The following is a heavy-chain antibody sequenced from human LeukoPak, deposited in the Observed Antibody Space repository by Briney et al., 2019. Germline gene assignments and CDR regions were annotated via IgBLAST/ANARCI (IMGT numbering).Heavy chain of an antibody. J-gene: IGHJ4*02. D-gene: IGHD2-15*01. CDR3: ARAVVVVAATYYFDY. V-gene: IGHV1-3*01. CDR2: INAGNGNT. CDR1: GYTFTSYA. Sequence: ASVKVSCKASGYTFTSYAIHWVRQAPGQRLEWMGWINAGNGNTKYSQKFQGRVTITRDTSASTAYMELSSLRSEDTAVYYCARAVVVVAATYYFDYWGQGTLVTVSS.